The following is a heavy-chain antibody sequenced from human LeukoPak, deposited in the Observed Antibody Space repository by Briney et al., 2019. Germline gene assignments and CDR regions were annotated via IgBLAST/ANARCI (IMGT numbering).Heavy chain of an antibody. CDR1: GFTFSSYA. D-gene: IGHD3-10*01. CDR3: ARAGVTMVRGVIITFDY. CDR2: IYSGGST. V-gene: IGHV3-66*01. J-gene: IGHJ4*02. Sequence: GGSLRLSCPASGFTFSSYAMHWVRQAPGKGLEGVSVIYSGGSTYYADSVKGRFTISRDNSKNTLYLQMNSLRAEDTAVYYCARAGVTMVRGVIITFDYWGQGTLVTVSS.